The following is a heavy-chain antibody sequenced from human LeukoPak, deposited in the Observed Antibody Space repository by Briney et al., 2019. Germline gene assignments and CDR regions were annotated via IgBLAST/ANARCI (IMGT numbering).Heavy chain of an antibody. J-gene: IGHJ3*01. CDR1: GGPISSGGFS. D-gene: IGHD1-26*01. CDR2: IFQSGSP. CDR3: ARDRAGLGLLDF. Sequence: SKTLSLTCTVSGGPISSGGFSWTWIRQPPGKGLEWIGYIFQSGSPSYNPSLRSRVTISVDTSTNQFSLRLNSVTAADTAMYYCARDRAGLGLLDFWGQGTMVIVFS. V-gene: IGHV4-30-2*01.